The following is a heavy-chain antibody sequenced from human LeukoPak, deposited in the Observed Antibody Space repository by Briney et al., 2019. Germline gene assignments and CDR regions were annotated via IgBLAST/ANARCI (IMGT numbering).Heavy chain of an antibody. D-gene: IGHD3-22*01. CDR3: ARGGITYYYDSSGPHDAFDI. CDR1: GFTFSSYS. Sequence: GGSLRLSCAASGFTFSSYSMNWVRQAPGKGLEWVSSISSSSYIYYADSVKGRFTISRDNAKNSLYLQMNSLRAEDTAVYYCARGGITYYYDSSGPHDAFDIWGQGTMVTVSS. CDR2: ISSSSYI. V-gene: IGHV3-21*01. J-gene: IGHJ3*02.